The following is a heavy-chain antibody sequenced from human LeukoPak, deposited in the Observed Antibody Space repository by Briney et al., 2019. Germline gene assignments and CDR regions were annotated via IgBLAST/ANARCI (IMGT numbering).Heavy chain of an antibody. Sequence: ASVKVSCKASGYTFTSYDINWVRQATGQGLEWMGWMNPNSGNTGYAQKFQGRVTMTRITSTNTAYLELRNLISDDTAVYYCVRDLTPAFCTSGSCPYGGYFDHWGQGTLVTVSS. D-gene: IGHD2-15*01. CDR2: MNPNSGNT. CDR3: VRDLTPAFCTSGSCPYGGYFDH. CDR1: GYTFTSYD. V-gene: IGHV1-8*01. J-gene: IGHJ4*02.